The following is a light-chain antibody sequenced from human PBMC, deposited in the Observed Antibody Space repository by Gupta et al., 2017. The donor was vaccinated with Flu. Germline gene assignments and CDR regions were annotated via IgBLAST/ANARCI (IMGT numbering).Light chain of an antibody. V-gene: IGLV2-14*01. J-gene: IGLJ3*02. CDR1: TSDIGAYNY. CDR2: EVS. Sequence: SALTQPASVSGSPGQSITISCTGTTSDIGAYNYVSWYRQHPGTAPQLMIYEVSIRPSEISSRFSGSKSGNTASLTISGLKAEDEADYYGSSVTTMKAWVFGGGTKVTVL. CDR3: SSVTTMKAWV.